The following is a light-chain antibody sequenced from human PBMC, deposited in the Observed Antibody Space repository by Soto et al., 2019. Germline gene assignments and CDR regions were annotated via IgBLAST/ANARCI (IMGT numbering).Light chain of an antibody. CDR3: SSYKTSSTVVV. CDR2: GVS. J-gene: IGLJ2*01. V-gene: IGLV2-14*01. Sequence: QSALTQPASVSGSPGQSITISCTGTNSDIVGYNYVSWYQQYPGKAPKLMIFGVSDRPSGVSNRFSGSKSGTTASLTISGLQAEDEADYYCSSYKTSSTVVVFGGGTQLTVL. CDR1: NSDIVGYNY.